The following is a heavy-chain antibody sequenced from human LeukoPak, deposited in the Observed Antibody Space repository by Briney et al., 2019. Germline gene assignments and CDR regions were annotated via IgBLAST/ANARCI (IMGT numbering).Heavy chain of an antibody. CDR3: ARGRDYVWGSYRYRGAFDI. J-gene: IGHJ3*02. Sequence: SETLSLTCTVSGGSISSSSYYWGWIRQPPGKGLEWIGSIYYSGSTYYNPSLKSRVTISVDTSKNQFSLKLSSVTAADTAVYYCARGRDYVWGSYRYRGAFDIWGQGTMVTVSS. CDR1: GGSISSSSYY. D-gene: IGHD3-16*02. V-gene: IGHV4-39*07. CDR2: IYYSGST.